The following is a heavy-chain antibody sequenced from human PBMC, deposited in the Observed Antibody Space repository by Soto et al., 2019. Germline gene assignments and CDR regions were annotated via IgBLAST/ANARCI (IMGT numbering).Heavy chain of an antibody. CDR2: IYHSGNT. CDR3: ARARFQVLYGKPYFDS. D-gene: IGHD2-2*02. V-gene: IGHV4-31*03. Sequence: LSLTCTVSGGSLTTGGSYWSWIRHHPWKGLEWIGNIYHSGNTYYNPSLKSRLTISVDTSKNHFSLMVDSVTAADTAVYYCARARFQVLYGKPYFDSWGQGTLVTVSS. J-gene: IGHJ4*02. CDR1: GGSLTTGGSY.